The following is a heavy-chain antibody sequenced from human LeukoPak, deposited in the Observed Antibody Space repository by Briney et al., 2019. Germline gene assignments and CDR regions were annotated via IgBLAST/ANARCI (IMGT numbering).Heavy chain of an antibody. Sequence: GGSLRLSCAASGFTFSNAWMSWVRQAPGKGLEWVGRIKSKTDGGTTDYAAPVKGRFTISRDDSKNTLYLQMNSLKTEDTAVYYCTARTIFGVVINDYWGQGTLVTVSS. CDR3: TARTIFGVVINDY. J-gene: IGHJ4*02. D-gene: IGHD3-3*01. CDR2: IKSKTDGGTT. CDR1: GFTFSNAW. V-gene: IGHV3-15*01.